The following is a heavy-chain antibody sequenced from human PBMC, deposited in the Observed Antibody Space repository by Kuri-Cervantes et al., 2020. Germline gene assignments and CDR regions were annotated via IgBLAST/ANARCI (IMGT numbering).Heavy chain of an antibody. V-gene: IGHV3-74*01. Sequence: GESLKISCAASGFIFSDYWMHWVRQAPGKGLVWVSVINSDGSSTSSADSVKGRFTISRDNSKNTLYLQMNSLRAEDTAMYYCAKSYVPAGNNLGYFDYWGQGTLVTVSS. CDR1: GFIFSDYW. D-gene: IGHD2-2*01. J-gene: IGHJ4*02. CDR2: INSDGSST. CDR3: AKSYVPAGNNLGYFDY.